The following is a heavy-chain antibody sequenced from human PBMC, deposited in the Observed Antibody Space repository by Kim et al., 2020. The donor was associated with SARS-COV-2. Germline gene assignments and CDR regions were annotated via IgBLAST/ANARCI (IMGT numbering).Heavy chain of an antibody. J-gene: IGHJ5*02. Sequence: SETLSLTCTVSGGSISSYYWSWIRQPPGKGLEWIGYIYYSGSTNYNPSLKSRVTISVDTSKNQFSLKLSSVTAADTAVYYCARDVVRGSEAWFDPWGQGTLVTVSS. CDR1: GGSISSYY. CDR3: ARDVVRGSEAWFDP. V-gene: IGHV4-59*01. CDR2: IYYSGST. D-gene: IGHD2-15*01.